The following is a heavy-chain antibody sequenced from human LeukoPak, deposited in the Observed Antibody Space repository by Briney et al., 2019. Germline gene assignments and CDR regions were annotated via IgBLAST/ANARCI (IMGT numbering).Heavy chain of an antibody. V-gene: IGHV3-30*18. CDR1: GFTFSSYG. CDR3: AKDRPYYYDSSGYYDY. D-gene: IGHD3-22*01. Sequence: GGSLRLSCAASGFTFSSYGMHWVRQAPGKGLEWVAVISYDGSNKYYGDSVKGRFTISRDNSKNTLYLQMNSLRAEDTAVYYCAKDRPYYYDSSGYYDYWGQGTLVTVSS. J-gene: IGHJ4*02. CDR2: ISYDGSNK.